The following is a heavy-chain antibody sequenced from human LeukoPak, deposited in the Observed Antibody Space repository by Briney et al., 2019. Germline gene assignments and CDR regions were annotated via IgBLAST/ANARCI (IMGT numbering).Heavy chain of an antibody. CDR3: AKVRWDNSGWYYLDT. CDR1: GFTFSSYG. V-gene: IGHV3-30*02. J-gene: IGHJ4*02. Sequence: GGSPRLSCAASGFTFSSYGMHWARQAPGKGLEWVAFIRYDGSNKYYADSVKGRFTISRDNSKNTLHLQMNSLRAEDTAVYYCAKVRWDNSGWYYLDTWGQGTLLTVSS. CDR2: IRYDGSNK. D-gene: IGHD6-19*01.